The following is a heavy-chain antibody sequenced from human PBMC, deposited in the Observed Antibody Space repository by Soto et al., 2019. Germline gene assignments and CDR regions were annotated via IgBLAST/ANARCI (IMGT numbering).Heavy chain of an antibody. CDR3: ARGEQYSGRIFDY. J-gene: IGHJ4*01. CDR1: GDSVSSNSAG. CDR2: TYYRSKWYY. Sequence: QTLSLTCXITGDSVSSNSAGWSWVRQSPSRGLEWLGRTYYRSKWYYEYAVSVRGRITINPDTSKNQYSLQLNSVTPEDTAVYFCARGEQYSGRIFDYWGQGTLVTVSS. V-gene: IGHV6-1*01. D-gene: IGHD1-26*01.